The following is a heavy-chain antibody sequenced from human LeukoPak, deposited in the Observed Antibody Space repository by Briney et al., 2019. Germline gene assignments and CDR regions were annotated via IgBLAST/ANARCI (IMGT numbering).Heavy chain of an antibody. CDR3: ARDQSDILTGYYYYYGMDV. Sequence: GGSLRLSCAASGFTFSSYWMSWVRQAPGKGLEWVANIKQDGSEKYYVDSVKDRFTISRDNAKNSLYLQMNGLRAEDTAVYYCARDQSDILTGYYYYYGMDVWGQGTTVTVSS. J-gene: IGHJ6*02. D-gene: IGHD3-9*01. V-gene: IGHV3-7*01. CDR1: GFTFSSYW. CDR2: IKQDGSEK.